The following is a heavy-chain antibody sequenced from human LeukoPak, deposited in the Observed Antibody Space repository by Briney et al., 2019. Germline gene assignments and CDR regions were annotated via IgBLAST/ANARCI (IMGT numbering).Heavy chain of an antibody. CDR2: INPNSGGT. CDR1: GYTFTSQG. CDR3: AREGVDWNHSVYYFDY. Sequence: ASVKVSCKASGYTFTSQGISWVRQAPGQGLEWMGWINPNSGGTNYAQKFQGRVTMTRDTSISTAYMELSRLRSDDTAVYYCAREGVDWNHSVYYFDYWGQGTLVTVSP. V-gene: IGHV1-2*02. J-gene: IGHJ4*02. D-gene: IGHD1-1*01.